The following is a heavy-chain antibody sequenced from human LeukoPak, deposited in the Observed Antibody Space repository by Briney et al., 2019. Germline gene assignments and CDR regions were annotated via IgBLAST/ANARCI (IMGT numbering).Heavy chain of an antibody. J-gene: IGHJ4*02. Sequence: GGSLRLSCAASGFTFRSYGIHWVRQAPGKGLEWVAVISYDGSNKYYAESVKGRFTISRDNSKNTLYLQMNSLRVEDTAVYYCAKDTSTIAVAGTCFDYWGQGTLVTVSS. CDR3: AKDTSTIAVAGTCFDY. CDR2: ISYDGSNK. CDR1: GFTFRSYG. D-gene: IGHD6-19*01. V-gene: IGHV3-30*18.